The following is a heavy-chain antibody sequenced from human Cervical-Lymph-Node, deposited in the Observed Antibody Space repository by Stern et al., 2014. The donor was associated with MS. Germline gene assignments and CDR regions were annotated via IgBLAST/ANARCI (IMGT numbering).Heavy chain of an antibody. CDR3: ARHHLVPNYNFAYYFDY. D-gene: IGHD1-1*01. V-gene: IGHV4-59*08. Sequence: VQLVESGPGLVKPSETLSLTCTVSGGSISSYYWSWIRQPPGKGLEWIGYIHYSGSINYNPSLKSRVNLSVDTSQNQFSLRLTSMTAADTAVYYCARHHLVPNYNFAYYFDYWGQGTLVTVSS. J-gene: IGHJ4*02. CDR1: GGSISSYY. CDR2: IHYSGSI.